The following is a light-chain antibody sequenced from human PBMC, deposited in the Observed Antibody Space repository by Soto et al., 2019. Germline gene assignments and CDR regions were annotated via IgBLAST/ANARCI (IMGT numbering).Light chain of an antibody. Sequence: DIVMTQSPLSLPVTPGEPASISCRSSQSLLNRNGNNYLDWYLQKPGQSPQLLIYLGSNRASGVPDRFSGSGSGTDFTLRISRVEAEDVGVYYCMQALQTGFTFGPGTKVDIK. CDR1: QSLLNRNGNNY. CDR3: MQALQTGFT. J-gene: IGKJ3*01. V-gene: IGKV2-28*01. CDR2: LGS.